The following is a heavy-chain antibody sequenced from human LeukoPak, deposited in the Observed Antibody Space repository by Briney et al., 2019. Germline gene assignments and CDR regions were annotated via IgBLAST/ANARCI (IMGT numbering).Heavy chain of an antibody. J-gene: IGHJ6*03. V-gene: IGHV4-34*01. CDR3: AKDGFERGDDTDYMDV. Sequence: SETLSLTCAVYGGSFSGYYWSWIRQPPGKVLEWIGEINHSGSTNYNPSLKSRVTISVDKSKNQFSLNLSSVTAADTAVYYCAKDGFERGDDTDYMDVWGKGTTVTVSS. CDR2: INHSGST. D-gene: IGHD3-22*01. CDR1: GGSFSGYY.